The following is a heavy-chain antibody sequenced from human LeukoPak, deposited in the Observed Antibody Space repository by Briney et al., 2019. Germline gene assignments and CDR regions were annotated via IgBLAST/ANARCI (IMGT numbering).Heavy chain of an antibody. CDR2: ISSSSSYI. CDR1: GFTFSSYS. J-gene: IGHJ3*01. D-gene: IGHD2-15*01. CDR3: ARDWGYCSGGSCYH. V-gene: IGHV3-21*01. Sequence: GGSLRLSCAASGFTFSSYSRNWVRQAPGKGLEWVSSISSSSSYIYYADSVKGRSTISRDNAKNSLYLQMNSLRAEDTAVYYCARDWGYCSGGSCYHWGQGTMVTVSS.